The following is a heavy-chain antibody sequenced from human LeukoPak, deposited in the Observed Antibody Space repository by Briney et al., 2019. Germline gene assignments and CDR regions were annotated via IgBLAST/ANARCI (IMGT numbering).Heavy chain of an antibody. V-gene: IGHV3-23*01. J-gene: IGHJ4*02. D-gene: IGHD3-22*01. CDR1: GFTFSSYA. CDR3: AKDRDYYDSSGYYHGRYYFDY. CDR2: ISGSGGST. Sequence: PGGSLRLSCAASGFTFSSYAMSWVRQAPGKGLEWVSAISGSGGSTYYADSVKGRFTISRDNSKNTLYLQMNSLRAEDTAVYYCAKDRDYYDSSGYYHGRYYFDYWGQGTLVTVSS.